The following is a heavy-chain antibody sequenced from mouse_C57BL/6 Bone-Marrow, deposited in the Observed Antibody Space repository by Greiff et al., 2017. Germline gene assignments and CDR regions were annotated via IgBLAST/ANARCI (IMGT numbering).Heavy chain of an antibody. Sequence: DVKLVESGGDLVKPGGSLKLSCAASGFTFSSYGMSWVRQTPDKRLEWVATISSGGSYTYYPDSVKGRFTISRDNAKNTLYLQMSSLKSEDTAMYYCARRSYAMDYWGQGTSVTVSS. V-gene: IGHV5-6*02. CDR1: GFTFSSYG. CDR3: ARRSYAMDY. CDR2: ISSGGSYT. J-gene: IGHJ4*01.